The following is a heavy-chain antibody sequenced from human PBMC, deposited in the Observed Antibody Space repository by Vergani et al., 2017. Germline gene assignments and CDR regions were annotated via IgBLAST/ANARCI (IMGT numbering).Heavy chain of an antibody. D-gene: IGHD5-24*01. Sequence: EVQLVESGGGLVQPGGSLRLSCAASGFTFSSYEMNWVRQAPGKGLEWVSYISSSGSTIYYADSVKGRFTISRDNAKNSLYLQMNSLRAEDTAVYYCARVGDGYKRPAYYYGMDVWGQGTTVTVSS. V-gene: IGHV3-48*03. CDR1: GFTFSSYE. J-gene: IGHJ6*02. CDR2: ISSSGSTI. CDR3: ARVGDGYKRPAYYYGMDV.